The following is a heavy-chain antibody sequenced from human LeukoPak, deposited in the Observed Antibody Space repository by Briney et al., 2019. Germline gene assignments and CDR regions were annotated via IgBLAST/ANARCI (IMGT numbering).Heavy chain of an antibody. D-gene: IGHD3-3*01. J-gene: IGHJ4*02. V-gene: IGHV3-21*01. Sequence: GGSLRLSCAASGFTFSSYRMKWVRQAPGKGLEWVSSISSSSSYIYYADSVKGRFTISRDNAKNSLYLQMNSLRAEDTAVYYCARDPSDFWSGYSLDYWGQGTLVTVSS. CDR2: ISSSSSYI. CDR1: GFTFSSYR. CDR3: ARDPSDFWSGYSLDY.